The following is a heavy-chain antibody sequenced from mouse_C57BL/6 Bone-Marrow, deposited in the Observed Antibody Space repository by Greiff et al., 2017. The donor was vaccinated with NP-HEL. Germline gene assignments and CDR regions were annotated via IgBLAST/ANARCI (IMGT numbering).Heavy chain of an antibody. CDR3: ALLFYYFDY. CDR2: INPSSGYT. J-gene: IGHJ2*01. V-gene: IGHV1-4*01. Sequence: VQLQQSGAELARPGASVKMSCKASGYTFTSYTMHWVKQRPGQGLEWIGYINPSSGYTKYNQKFKDKATLTADKSSSTAYMQLRSLTSEDSAVYYCALLFYYFDYWGQGTTLTVSS. CDR1: GYTFTSYT.